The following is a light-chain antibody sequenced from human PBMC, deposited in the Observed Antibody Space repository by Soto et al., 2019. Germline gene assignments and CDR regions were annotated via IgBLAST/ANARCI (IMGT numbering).Light chain of an antibody. CDR3: QQLNSYPRT. V-gene: IGKV1-9*01. Sequence: DIQLTQSPSFLSASVGDRVTITCRASQGLRSYLAWYQLKPGKAPKLLIYAASTLQSGVPSRFSGSGSGTEFTLTISSLQPEDFATYYCQQLNSYPRTFGQGTKVEIK. J-gene: IGKJ1*01. CDR2: AAS. CDR1: QGLRSY.